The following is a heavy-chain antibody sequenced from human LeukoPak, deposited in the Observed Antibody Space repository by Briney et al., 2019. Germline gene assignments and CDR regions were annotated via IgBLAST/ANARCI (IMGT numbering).Heavy chain of an antibody. CDR3: ARVSPPGYSSGWYDY. CDR2: ISAYSGNT. D-gene: IGHD6-19*01. Sequence: ASVKVSCKASGYTFSSYGISWVRQAPGQGLEWMGWISAYSGNTHYAQKFQGRVTITADESTSTAYMELSSLRSEDTAVYYCARVSPPGYSSGWYDYWGQGTLVTVSS. J-gene: IGHJ4*02. CDR1: GYTFSSYG. V-gene: IGHV1-18*01.